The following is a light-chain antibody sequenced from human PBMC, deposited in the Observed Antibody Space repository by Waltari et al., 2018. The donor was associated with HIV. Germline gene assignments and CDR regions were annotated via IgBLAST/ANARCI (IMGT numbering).Light chain of an antibody. J-gene: IGLJ1*01. CDR2: DVR. V-gene: IGLV2-11*01. CDR1: SSDVGAYNR. Sequence: QSALTQPRSVSGPPGQSVTISCTGTSSDVGAYNRVPWYQQHPGKAPRVVIYDVRGRPAGVPDRFSGSKSANTASLTISGLQADDEAEYNCCSFAGSYIGVGTGTKVTVL. CDR3: CSFAGSYIG.